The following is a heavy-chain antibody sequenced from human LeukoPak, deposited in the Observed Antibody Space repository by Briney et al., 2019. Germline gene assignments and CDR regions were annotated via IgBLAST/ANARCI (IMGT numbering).Heavy chain of an antibody. V-gene: IGHV4-4*07. CDR3: ARDGAPQFDSYMDV. J-gene: IGHJ6*03. CDR2: MYISGIS. CDR1: GGSIGPYQ. D-gene: IGHD1-14*01. Sequence: PSETLSLTCTVSGGSIGPYQWNWIRQPAGKGLEWIGRMYISGISDYNPSLESRVTMSLDTSKNQFSLNLRSVTAADTAVYYCARDGAPQFDSYMDVWGKGTTVTVSS.